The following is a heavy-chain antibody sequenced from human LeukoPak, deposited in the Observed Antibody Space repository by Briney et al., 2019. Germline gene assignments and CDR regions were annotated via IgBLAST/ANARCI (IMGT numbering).Heavy chain of an antibody. V-gene: IGHV3-9*03. CDR2: ISWNSGSI. CDR1: GFTFDDYA. J-gene: IGHJ4*02. CDR3: AKDMDTAMASGGLFDH. Sequence: GGSLRLSCAASGFTFDDYAMHWVRQAPGKGLEWVSGISWNSGSIGYADSVKGRFTISRDNAKNSLYLQMNSLRAEDMALYYCAKDMDTAMASGGLFDHWGQGTLVTVSS. D-gene: IGHD5-18*01.